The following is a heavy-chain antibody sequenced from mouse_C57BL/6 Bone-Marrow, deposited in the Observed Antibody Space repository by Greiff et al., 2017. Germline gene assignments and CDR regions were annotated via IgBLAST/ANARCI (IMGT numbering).Heavy chain of an antibody. Sequence: VKLMESGAELVKPGASVKISCKASGYAFSSYWMNWVKQRPGKGLEWIGQIYPGDGDTNYNGKFKGKATLTADKSSSTAYMQLSSLTSEDSAVYFCARCPYYGSSYWYFDVWGTGTTVTVSS. CDR1: GYAFSSYW. V-gene: IGHV1-80*01. D-gene: IGHD1-1*01. J-gene: IGHJ1*03. CDR2: IYPGDGDT. CDR3: ARCPYYGSSYWYFDV.